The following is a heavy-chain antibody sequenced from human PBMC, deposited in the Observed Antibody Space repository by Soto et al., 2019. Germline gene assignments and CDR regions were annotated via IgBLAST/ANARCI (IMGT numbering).Heavy chain of an antibody. CDR2: IYTSGST. V-gene: IGHV4-4*07. J-gene: IGHJ5*02. CDR1: GSSISSYY. Sequence: SETLSLTCSVSGSSISSYYWSWIRQPPGKGLEWIGRIYTSGSTNYNPSLKSRVTMSVDTSKNQFSLKLSSVTAADTAVYYCARDIAVAGLNWFDPWGQGTLVTVSS. CDR3: ARDIAVAGLNWFDP. D-gene: IGHD6-19*01.